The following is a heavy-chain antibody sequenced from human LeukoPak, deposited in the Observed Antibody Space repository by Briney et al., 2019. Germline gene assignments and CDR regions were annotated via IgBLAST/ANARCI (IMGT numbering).Heavy chain of an antibody. Sequence: PSETLSLTCTVSGGSISSYYWSWIRQPPGKGLEWIGYIYYSGSTNYNPSLKSRVTISVDTSKNQFSLKLSSVTAADTAVYYCARDLNAVVPAAGFDPWGQGTLVTVSS. CDR3: ARDLNAVVPAAGFDP. V-gene: IGHV4-59*01. D-gene: IGHD2-2*01. CDR1: GGSISSYY. CDR2: IYYSGST. J-gene: IGHJ5*02.